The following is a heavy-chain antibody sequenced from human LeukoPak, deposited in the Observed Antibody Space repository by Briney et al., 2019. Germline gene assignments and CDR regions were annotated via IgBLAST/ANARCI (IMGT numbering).Heavy chain of an antibody. J-gene: IGHJ4*02. V-gene: IGHV3-15*01. CDR3: TTDNRDYDILTGYYRYFDY. CDR1: GFTFSNAW. CDR2: IKSKTDGGTT. Sequence: GGSLRLSCAASGFTFSNAWMSWVRQAPGKGLEWVGCIKSKTDGGTTDYAAPVKGRFTISRDDSKNTLYLQMNSLKTEDTAVYYCTTDNRDYDILTGYYRYFDYWGQGTLVTVSS. D-gene: IGHD3-9*01.